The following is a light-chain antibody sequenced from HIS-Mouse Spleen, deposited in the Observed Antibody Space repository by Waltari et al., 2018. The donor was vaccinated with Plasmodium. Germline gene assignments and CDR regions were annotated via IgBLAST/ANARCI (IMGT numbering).Light chain of an antibody. CDR3: CSYAGSSTPNWV. CDR1: SSDVGSYNL. Sequence: QSALTQPASVSGSPGQSITISCTGTSSDVGSYNLVPWSQQHPGKAPKLMIYEGSKRPSGVSNRFSGSKSGNTASLTISGLQAEDEADYYCCSYAGSSTPNWVFGGGTKLTVL. CDR2: EGS. V-gene: IGLV2-23*01. J-gene: IGLJ3*02.